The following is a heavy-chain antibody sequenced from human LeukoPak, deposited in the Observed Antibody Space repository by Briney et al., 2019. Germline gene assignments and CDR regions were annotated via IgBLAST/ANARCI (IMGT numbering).Heavy chain of an antibody. D-gene: IGHD4-17*01. V-gene: IGHV4-30-4*08. J-gene: IGHJ5*02. CDR2: IYYSGST. CDR1: GGSISSGDYY. CDR3: ARECTVTTVGGSFDWFDP. Sequence: SQTLSLTCTVSGGSISSGDYYWSWIRQPPGKGLEWIGYIYYSGSTYYNPSLKSRVTISVDTSKNQFSLKLSSVTAADTAVYYCARECTVTTVGGSFDWFDPWGQGTLLTVSS.